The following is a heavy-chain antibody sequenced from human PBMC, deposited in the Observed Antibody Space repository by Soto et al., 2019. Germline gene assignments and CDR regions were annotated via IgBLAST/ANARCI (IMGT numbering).Heavy chain of an antibody. D-gene: IGHD6-19*01. J-gene: IGHJ6*02. CDR3: ARDWGTPGRGSAVGYYYHYGMDV. CDR1: EFTFNTYW. CDR2: KRVDGRKK. V-gene: IGHV3-7*05. Sequence: EVQLVESGGGLVQPGGSLRLSCLASEFTFNTYWRNGARRPPGEGLGGVARKRVDGRKKNYVDSVKGRFTISRDNAKNSLYLQMNSLRGEDTAVYFCARDWGTPGRGSAVGYYYHYGMDVWGQGTTVTVSS.